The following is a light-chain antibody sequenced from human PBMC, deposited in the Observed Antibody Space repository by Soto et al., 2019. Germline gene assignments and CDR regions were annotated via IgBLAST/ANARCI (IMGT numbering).Light chain of an antibody. CDR2: ENN. CDR1: SSNIGAGYE. CDR3: QSYDSSLGGYV. V-gene: IGLV1-40*01. J-gene: IGLJ1*01. Sequence: QSVLTQPPSVSAAPGQRVTISCTGSSSNIGAGYEAHWYQQVPGTAPKLLIYENNNRPSGFPDRFSGSKSGTSASLAITGLQAEDEAEYDCQSYDSSLGGYVLGTGTKLTVL.